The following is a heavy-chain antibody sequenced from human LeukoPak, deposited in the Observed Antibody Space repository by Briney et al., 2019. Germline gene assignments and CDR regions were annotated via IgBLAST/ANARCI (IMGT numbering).Heavy chain of an antibody. Sequence: SESLSLTCTVSGASISSSYWSWIRQPPGKRLEWIGYIYYNGNTNSNPSLKSRVTISADTSKNRFSLKLSSVTAADTAIYYCVRGNYDNRGYSNAFDIWGQGTMVSVAT. J-gene: IGHJ3*02. CDR3: VRGNYDNRGYSNAFDI. D-gene: IGHD3-22*01. V-gene: IGHV4-59*01. CDR1: GASISSSY. CDR2: IYYNGNT.